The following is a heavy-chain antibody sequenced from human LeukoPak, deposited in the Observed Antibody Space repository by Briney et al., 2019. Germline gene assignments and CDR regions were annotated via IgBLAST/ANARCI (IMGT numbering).Heavy chain of an antibody. D-gene: IGHD3-9*01. J-gene: IGHJ4*02. CDR1: GGSFSGYY. V-gene: IGHV4-34*01. CDR3: ARGAHYYDILTGYPRPQYYFDY. CDR2: INHRGST. Sequence: SETLSLTCAVYGGSFSGYYWSWIRQPPGKGLEWIGEINHRGSTNYNPSLKSRVTISVDTSKNQFSLKLSSVTAADTAVYYCARGAHYYDILTGYPRPQYYFDYWGQGTLVTVSS.